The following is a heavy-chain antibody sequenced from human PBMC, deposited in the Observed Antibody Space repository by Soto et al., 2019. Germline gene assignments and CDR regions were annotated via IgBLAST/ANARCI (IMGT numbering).Heavy chain of an antibody. CDR3: AADPRYSSSWYNY. CDR2: IVVGSGNT. D-gene: IGHD6-13*01. Sequence: SVKVSCKASGFTFTSSAMQWVRQARGQRLEWIGWIVVGSGNTNYAQKFQERVTITRDMSTSTAYMELSSLRSEDTAVYYCAADPRYSSSWYNYWGQGTVVTVSS. J-gene: IGHJ4*02. CDR1: GFTFTSSA. V-gene: IGHV1-58*02.